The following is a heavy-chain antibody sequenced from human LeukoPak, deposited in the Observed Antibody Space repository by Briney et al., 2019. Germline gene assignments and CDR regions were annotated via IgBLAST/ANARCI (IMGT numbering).Heavy chain of an antibody. CDR2: IIPIFGTA. CDR3: ARDRREAVAGTGGESYYFDY. CDR1: GGTFSSYA. D-gene: IGHD6-19*01. J-gene: IGHJ4*02. Sequence: ASVKVSCKASGGTFSSYAISWVRQAPGQGLEWMGGIIPIFGTANYAQKFQGRVTITADKSTSTAYMELSSLRSDDTAVYYCARDRREAVAGTGGESYYFDYWGQGTLVTVSS. V-gene: IGHV1-69*06.